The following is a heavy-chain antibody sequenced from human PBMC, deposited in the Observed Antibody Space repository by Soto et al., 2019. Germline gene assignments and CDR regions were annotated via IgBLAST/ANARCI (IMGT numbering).Heavy chain of an antibody. CDR1: GFTFSGSA. J-gene: IGHJ6*02. Sequence: GGSLRLSCAASGFTFSGSAMHWVRQASGKGLEWVGRIRSKANSYATAYAASVKGRFPIPRDDSKNTAYLQMNSLKTEYTAVYYCTGDWGGYYYYCMDVWGQGTTVTVSS. V-gene: IGHV3-73*01. CDR2: IRSKANSYAT. D-gene: IGHD7-27*01. CDR3: TGDWGGYYYYCMDV.